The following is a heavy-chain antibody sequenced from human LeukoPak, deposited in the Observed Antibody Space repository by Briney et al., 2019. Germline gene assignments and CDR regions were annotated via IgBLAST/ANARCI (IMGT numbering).Heavy chain of an antibody. Sequence: SETLSLSWSVAGGFISCYYWRWSRQPAGKVLEWMGFIYYSWSTNYNPSLKSRVTISVDTSKSQFSLKLSSVTAADTAVYYCASHYKPLPHAFDLWGQGTMVTVSS. J-gene: IGHJ3*01. CDR2: IYYSWST. D-gene: IGHD3-10*01. V-gene: IGHV4-59*08. CDR3: ASHYKPLPHAFDL. CDR1: GGFISCYY.